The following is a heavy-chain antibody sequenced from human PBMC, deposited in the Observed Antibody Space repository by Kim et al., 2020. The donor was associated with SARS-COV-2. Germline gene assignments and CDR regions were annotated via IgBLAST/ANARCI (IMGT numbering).Heavy chain of an antibody. CDR3: ARSAAAMPPGMDV. D-gene: IGHD2-2*01. J-gene: IGHJ6*02. CDR1: GYTFTTYA. CDR2: INTGKGNT. Sequence: ASVKVSCKTSGYTFTTYAIHWVRQAPGQRLEWMGWINTGKGNTKYSEKVQGRLTITRDTFASTAYMELRSLRSEDMAVYYCARSAAAMPPGMDVWGQGTTVTVSS. V-gene: IGHV1-3*04.